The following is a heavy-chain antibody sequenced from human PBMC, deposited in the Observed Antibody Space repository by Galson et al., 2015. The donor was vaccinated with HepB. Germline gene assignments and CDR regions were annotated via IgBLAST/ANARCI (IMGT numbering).Heavy chain of an antibody. J-gene: IGHJ4*02. CDR2: IRYDGRNK. CDR3: AKELSTGVTDTSFY. V-gene: IGHV3-30*02. D-gene: IGHD2-21*02. Sequence: SLRLSCAASGFTFSSYGMHWVRQAPGKGLEWVAFIRYDGRNKYYADSVKGRFTISRDNSKNTVYLQMNSLRGEDTAVYYCAKELSTGVTDTSFYWGQGTLVTVSS. CDR1: GFTFSSYG.